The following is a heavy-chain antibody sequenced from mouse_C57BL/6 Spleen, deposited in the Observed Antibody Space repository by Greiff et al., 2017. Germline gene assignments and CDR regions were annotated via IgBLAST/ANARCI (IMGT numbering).Heavy chain of an antibody. CDR2: IYPRSGNT. Sequence: VQLQQSGAELARPGASVKLSCKASGYTFTSYGISWVKQRTGQGLEWIGEIYPRSGNTYYNEKFKGKATLTADKSSSTAYMELRSLTSEDSAVYFCARYGITTVVENWYFDVWGTGTTVTVSS. CDR1: GYTFTSYG. J-gene: IGHJ1*03. V-gene: IGHV1-81*01. CDR3: ARYGITTVVENWYFDV. D-gene: IGHD1-1*01.